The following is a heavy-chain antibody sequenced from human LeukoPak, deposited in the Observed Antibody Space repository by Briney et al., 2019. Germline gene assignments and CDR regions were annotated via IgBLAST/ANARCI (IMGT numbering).Heavy chain of an antibody. CDR1: GFTFSSYA. CDR2: VSGSGGST. J-gene: IGHJ4*02. Sequence: GGSLRLSCAASGFTFSSYAMSWVRQAPGKGLEWVSTVSGSGGSTYYADSVKGRFTISRDNSKNTLYLQMNSLRVEDTAIYYCTKDQYSGSYPFDYWGQGTLVTVSS. D-gene: IGHD1-26*01. CDR3: TKDQYSGSYPFDY. V-gene: IGHV3-23*01.